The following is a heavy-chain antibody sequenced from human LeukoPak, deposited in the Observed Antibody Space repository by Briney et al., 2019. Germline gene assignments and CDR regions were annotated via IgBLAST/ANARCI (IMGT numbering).Heavy chain of an antibody. J-gene: IGHJ4*02. D-gene: IGHD2-21*01. V-gene: IGHV3-64*01. CDR3: ARLFVTSRARSFDY. CDR1: GFTFSSYA. Sequence: PGGSLRLSCAASGFTFSSYAMHWVRQAPGKGLECVSAISSNGGSTYYANSVKGRFTISRDNSKNTLYLQMGSLRAEDMAVYYCARLFVTSRARSFDYWGQGTLVTVSS. CDR2: ISSNGGST.